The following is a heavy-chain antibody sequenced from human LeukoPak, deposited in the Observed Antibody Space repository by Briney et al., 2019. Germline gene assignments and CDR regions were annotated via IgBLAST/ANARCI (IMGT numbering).Heavy chain of an antibody. J-gene: IGHJ4*02. CDR2: INHSGST. D-gene: IGHD3-3*01. CDR3: ARLARQYYDFWSGLDY. CDR1: GGSFSGYY. Sequence: SETLSLTCAVYGGSFSGYYWSWIRQPPGKGLEWIGEINHSGSTNYNPSLKSRVTISVDTSKNQFSLKLSSVTAADTAVYYCARLARQYYDFWSGLDYWGQGTLVTVSS. V-gene: IGHV4-34*01.